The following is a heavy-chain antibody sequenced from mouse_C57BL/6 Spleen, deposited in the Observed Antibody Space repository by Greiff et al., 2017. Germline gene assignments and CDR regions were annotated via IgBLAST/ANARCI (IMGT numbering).Heavy chain of an antibody. CDR2: IRYDGSN. Sequence: ESGPGLVKPSQSLSLTCSATGYSITSGYYWNWIRQFPGNKLEWMGYIRYDGSNNYNPSLKNQISMTLDTSKNQFVLKLNSVTTEDAATCYGARGGDWYFDVWGTGTTVTVSS. CDR1: GYSITSGYY. V-gene: IGHV3-6*01. J-gene: IGHJ1*03. CDR3: ARGGDWYFDV.